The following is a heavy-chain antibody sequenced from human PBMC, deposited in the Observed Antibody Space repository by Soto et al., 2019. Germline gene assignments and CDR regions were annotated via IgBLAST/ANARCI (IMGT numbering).Heavy chain of an antibody. Sequence: QLQLQESGPGLVKPSETLSLTCTVSGGSISSSSYYWGWIRQPPGKGLEWIGSIYYSGSTYYNPSLKSRVXXPXDXXKNQFSLKLSSVTAADTAVYYCARHEERLEYYFDYWGQGTLVTVSS. CDR2: IYYSGST. J-gene: IGHJ4*02. CDR3: ARHEERLEYYFDY. CDR1: GGSISSSSYY. D-gene: IGHD1-1*01. V-gene: IGHV4-39*01.